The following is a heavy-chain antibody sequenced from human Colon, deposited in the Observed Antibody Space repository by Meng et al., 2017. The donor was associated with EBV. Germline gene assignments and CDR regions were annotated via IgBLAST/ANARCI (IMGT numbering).Heavy chain of an antibody. D-gene: IGHD3-10*01. V-gene: IGHV4-39*01. CDR3: ARRRYYYGSGSYHSYYFDY. Sequence: HLTTLGPALRKPSVPLPPTCTVSGGSISISSYYWGWIRQPPGKGLEWIGSIYYNGSTYYNPSLKSRVTISVDTSKNQFSLKLNSVTAADTAVYYCARRRYYYGSGSYHSYYFDYWGQGALVTVSS. J-gene: IGHJ4*02. CDR2: IYYNGST. CDR1: GGSISISSYY.